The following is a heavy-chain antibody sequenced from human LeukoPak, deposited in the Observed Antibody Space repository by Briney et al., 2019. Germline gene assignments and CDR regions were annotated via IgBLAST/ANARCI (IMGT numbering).Heavy chain of an antibody. J-gene: IGHJ6*02. D-gene: IGHD5-18*01. CDR3: ACAVDTAMAYYYYGMDV. CDR2: ISYDGSNK. Sequence: GGSLRLSCVGSGFTFSDYAIHWVRQAPGKGLEWVAVISYDGSNKYYADSVKGRFTISRDNSKNTLYLQMNSLRAEDTAVYYCACAVDTAMAYYYYGMDVWGQGTTVTVSS. CDR1: GFTFSDYA. V-gene: IGHV3-30-3*01.